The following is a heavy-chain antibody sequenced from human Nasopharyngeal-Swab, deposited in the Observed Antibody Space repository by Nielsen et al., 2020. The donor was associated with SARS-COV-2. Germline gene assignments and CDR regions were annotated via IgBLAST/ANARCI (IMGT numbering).Heavy chain of an antibody. CDR2: IYSGGST. D-gene: IGHD3-10*01. Sequence: VRQAPGKGPEWVSVIYSGGSTYSADSMKGRVTISRDNSKNTLYLQMNSLRAEDTAVYYCAKLSPYYYGSGGSHDAFDIWGQGTMVTVSS. CDR3: AKLSPYYYGSGGSHDAFDI. V-gene: IGHV3-53*01. J-gene: IGHJ3*02.